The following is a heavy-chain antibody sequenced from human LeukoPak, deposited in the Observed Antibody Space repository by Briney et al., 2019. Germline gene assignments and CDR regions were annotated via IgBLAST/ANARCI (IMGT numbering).Heavy chain of an antibody. CDR1: GGSISSYY. V-gene: IGHV4-34*01. J-gene: IGHJ5*02. D-gene: IGHD2-2*01. CDR3: AVKISSTSLWFDP. Sequence: SETLSLTCTVSGGSISSYYWSWIRQPPGKGLEWIGEINHSGSTNYNPSLKSRVTISVDTSKNQFSLKLSSVTAADTAVYYCAVKISSTSLWFDPWGQGTLVTVSS. CDR2: INHSGST.